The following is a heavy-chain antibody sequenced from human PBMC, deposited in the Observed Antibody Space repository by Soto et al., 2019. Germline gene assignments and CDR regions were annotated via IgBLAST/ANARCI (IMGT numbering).Heavy chain of an antibody. CDR3: ARYTEAYFDY. V-gene: IGHV4-31*03. D-gene: IGHD2-2*02. CDR1: GDSISSAGHY. CDR2: IYYSGTT. Sequence: QVQLQESGPGLVKPSQTLSLTCTVSGDSISSAGHYWSWIRQHPGKGLEWIGYIYYSGTTYNNPSHRSRIIISVDTSKNQFSLKLSSVTAADTAMYYCARYTEAYFDYWGQGILVTVSS. J-gene: IGHJ4*02.